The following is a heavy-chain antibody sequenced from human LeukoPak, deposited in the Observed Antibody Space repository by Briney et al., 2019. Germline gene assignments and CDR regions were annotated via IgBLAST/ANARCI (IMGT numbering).Heavy chain of an antibody. J-gene: IGHJ4*02. D-gene: IGHD6-13*01. V-gene: IGHV3-30*02. Sequence: GGSLRLSCAASGFTFSSYGMHWVRQAPGKGLEWVAFIRFDGSNKYYADSVKGRFTISRDNSKNTLYLQMNSLRAEDTAVYYCARKSPRGYSSSWYYFDYWGQGTLVTVSS. CDR2: IRFDGSNK. CDR3: ARKSPRGYSSSWYYFDY. CDR1: GFTFSSYG.